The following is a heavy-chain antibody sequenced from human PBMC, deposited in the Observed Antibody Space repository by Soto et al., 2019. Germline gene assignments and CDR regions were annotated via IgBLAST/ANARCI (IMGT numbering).Heavy chain of an antibody. V-gene: IGHV5-51*01. D-gene: IGHD1-7*01. CDR2: IYPGDSDT. CDR3: ARLTTGTTSYGMDV. CDR1: GYNFTSYW. Sequence: GESLKISCKGSGYNFTSYWIGWVRQMPGKGLEYMGIIYPGDSDTRYSPSFQGQVTVSADKSTNTAYLQWSSLKASDTAMYYCARLTTGTTSYGMDVWGQGTTVTVSS. J-gene: IGHJ6*02.